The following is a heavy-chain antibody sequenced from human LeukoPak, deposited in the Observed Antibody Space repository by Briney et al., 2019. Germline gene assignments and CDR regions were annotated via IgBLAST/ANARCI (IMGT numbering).Heavy chain of an antibody. CDR2: IYTSGST. D-gene: IGHD2-2*01. Sequence: PSQTLSLTCTVSGGSISSGSYYWSWIRQPAGKGLEWIGRIYTSGSTNYNPSLKSRVTISVDTSKNQFSLKLSSVTAADTAVYYCARLSRVPIVVLHNYGMDVWGQGTTVTVSS. CDR3: ARLSRVPIVVLHNYGMDV. CDR1: GGSISSGSYY. V-gene: IGHV4-61*02. J-gene: IGHJ6*02.